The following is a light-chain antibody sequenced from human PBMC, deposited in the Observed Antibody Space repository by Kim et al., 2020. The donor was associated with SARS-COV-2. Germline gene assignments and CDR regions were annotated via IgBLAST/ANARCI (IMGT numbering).Light chain of an antibody. CDR1: SSDVGGYDY. CDR3: GSYTSTNTRI. CDR2: AVS. J-gene: IGLJ1*01. Sequence: GQSLTISCTGTSSDVGGYDYVSWYQQYPGKAPQVIVYAVSRRPSGVSNRFSGSKSGSTASLTISGLRAEDEADYYCGSYTSTNTRIFGTGTKVTVL. V-gene: IGLV2-14*03.